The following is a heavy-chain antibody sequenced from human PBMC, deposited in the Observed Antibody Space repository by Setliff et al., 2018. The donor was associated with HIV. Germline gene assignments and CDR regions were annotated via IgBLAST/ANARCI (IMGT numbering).Heavy chain of an antibody. V-gene: IGHV1-3*01. D-gene: IGHD6-13*01. CDR1: GYTFSTYA. J-gene: IGHJ6*02. Sequence: ASVKVSCKSSGYTFSTYAMHWVRQAPGQRLEWMGWINAGNGNTKYSQKFQGRVTITRDTSASTAYMEVSSLRSEDTAVYYCARDFPSPDYSSSWAHLYYHYGMDVWGQGTTVTVSS. CDR3: ARDFPSPDYSSSWAHLYYHYGMDV. CDR2: INAGNGNT.